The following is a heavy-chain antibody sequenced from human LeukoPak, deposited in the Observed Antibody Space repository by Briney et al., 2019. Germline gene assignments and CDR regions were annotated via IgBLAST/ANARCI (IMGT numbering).Heavy chain of an antibody. CDR1: GFTFSTYS. V-gene: IGHV3-48*04. Sequence: GGSLRLSCAASGFTFSTYSMNWVRQSPGKGLEWVSYISARSGKIYYAESVKGRFTISRDNAKNSLYLHMNSLRVEDTAVYYCARETTSGYWGQGTLVTVSS. D-gene: IGHD1-1*01. CDR2: ISARSGKI. CDR3: ARETTSGY. J-gene: IGHJ4*02.